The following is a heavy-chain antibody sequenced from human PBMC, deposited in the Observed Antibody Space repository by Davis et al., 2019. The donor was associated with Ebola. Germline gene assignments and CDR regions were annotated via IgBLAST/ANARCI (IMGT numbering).Heavy chain of an antibody. V-gene: IGHV4-34*01. Sequence: MPSETLSLTCAVYGGSFSDYYWSWIRQPPGKGLEWIGEINHSGSTNYNPSLKSRVTISVDTSKNQFSLKLSSVTAADTAVYYCATGWNFDYWGQGTLVTVSS. D-gene: IGHD6-19*01. CDR3: ATGWNFDY. CDR2: INHSGST. CDR1: GGSFSDYY. J-gene: IGHJ4*02.